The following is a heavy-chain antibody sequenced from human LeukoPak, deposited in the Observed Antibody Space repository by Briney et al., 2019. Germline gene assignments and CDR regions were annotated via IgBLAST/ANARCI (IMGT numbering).Heavy chain of an antibody. CDR3: ARKVGTTGFDY. D-gene: IGHD1-26*01. Sequence: GGSLRLSCAASGFTVSSNYMSWVRQAPGKGLEWVSVIYSGYSGGNTYYSDSVEGRFTISRDNSKNTVYLEMNSLRAEDTAVYYCARKVGTTGFDYWGQGTLATVSS. V-gene: IGHV3-53*01. J-gene: IGHJ4*02. CDR2: IYSGYSGGNT. CDR1: GFTVSSNY.